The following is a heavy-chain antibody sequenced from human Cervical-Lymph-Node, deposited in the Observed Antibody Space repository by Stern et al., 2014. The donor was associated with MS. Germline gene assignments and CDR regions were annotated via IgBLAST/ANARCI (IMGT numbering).Heavy chain of an antibody. CDR3: ARGQTVETQYYYYGMDV. Sequence: VQLVESGGTLVKPGGSLRLSCVASGFTFSDYFLTWVRQAPGKGLEWVSYLSNNGDTIYYADSVRGRFTISSDNAKNSLFLQMNSLRAEDTALYYCARGQTVETQYYYYGMDVWGRGTTVTVSS. V-gene: IGHV3-11*01. J-gene: IGHJ6*02. CDR1: GFTFSDYF. CDR2: LSNNGDTI. D-gene: IGHD4-23*01.